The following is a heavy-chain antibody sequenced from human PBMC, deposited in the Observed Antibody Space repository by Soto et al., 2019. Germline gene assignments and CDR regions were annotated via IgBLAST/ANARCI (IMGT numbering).Heavy chain of an antibody. CDR2: ISGYNGNT. Sequence: QVQLVQSGAEVKKPGASVKVSCKASGYTFSNYGISWVRQGPGQGLEWMGWISGYNGNTHYEEKVQDRIKMTTDTSTSTTYLELRSLRSDDTAVYFRARDPGFGFGYSYAFAMDVW. CDR3: ARDPGFGFGYSYAFAMDV. V-gene: IGHV1-18*01. CDR1: GYTFSNYG. D-gene: IGHD5-18*01. J-gene: IGHJ6*01.